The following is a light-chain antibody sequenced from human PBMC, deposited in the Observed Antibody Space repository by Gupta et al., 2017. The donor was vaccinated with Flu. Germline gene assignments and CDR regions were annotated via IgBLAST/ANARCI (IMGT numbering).Light chain of an antibody. V-gene: IGLV3-21*02. J-gene: IGLJ3*02. CDR1: DIGSKS. CDR2: DDS. CDR3: QVWNSTIDHRV. Sequence: SFVLTQPPSVSFAPGQTARITCGDKDIGSKSVHWYQQKPGQAPVVVVYDDSDRPSGIPERFSGSNSGNTATLTISGVEAGDEADYYCQVWNSTIDHRVFGGGTKLTVL.